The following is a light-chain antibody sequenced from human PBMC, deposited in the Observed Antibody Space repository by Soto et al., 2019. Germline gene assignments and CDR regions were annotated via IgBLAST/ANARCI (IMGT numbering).Light chain of an antibody. V-gene: IGLV2-14*01. Sequence: QSALTQPASVSGSPGQSITISCTGTGSDAGGYNYVSWYQQHPGKAPKLMIYEVSNRPSGVSNRFSGSKSGNTASLTISGLQAEDEAAYYCSSYTSSTNLGVLCGGGTTLTVL. CDR3: SSYTSSTNLGVL. CDR2: EVS. J-gene: IGLJ2*01. CDR1: GSDAGGYNY.